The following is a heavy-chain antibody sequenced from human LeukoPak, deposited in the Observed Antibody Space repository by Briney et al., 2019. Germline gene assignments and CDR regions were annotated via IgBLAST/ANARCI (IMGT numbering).Heavy chain of an antibody. V-gene: IGHV1-3*01. CDR2: INAGNGNT. CDR1: GYTFTSYA. J-gene: IGHJ4*02. CDR3: ARDSSDFWSGLDY. Sequence: WASVKVSCTASGYTFTSYAMHWVRQAPGQRLEWMGWINAGNGNTKYSQKFQGRVTITRDTSASTAYMELSSLRSEDTAVYYCARDSSDFWSGLDYWGQGTLVTVSS. D-gene: IGHD3-3*01.